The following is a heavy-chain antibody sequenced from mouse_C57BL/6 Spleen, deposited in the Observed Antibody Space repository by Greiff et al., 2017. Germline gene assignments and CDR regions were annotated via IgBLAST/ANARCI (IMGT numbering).Heavy chain of an antibody. CDR1: GYAFSSYW. CDR2: IYPGDGDT. Sequence: VQLQQSGAELVKPGASVKISCKASGYAFSSYWMNWVKQRPGKGLEWIGQIYPGDGDTNYNGKFKGKATLTADKSSSTAYMKLSSLTSEDSAVYFCARRGVPYYYAMDYWGQGTSVTVSS. J-gene: IGHJ4*01. CDR3: ARRGVPYYYAMDY. D-gene: IGHD5-1*01. V-gene: IGHV1-80*01.